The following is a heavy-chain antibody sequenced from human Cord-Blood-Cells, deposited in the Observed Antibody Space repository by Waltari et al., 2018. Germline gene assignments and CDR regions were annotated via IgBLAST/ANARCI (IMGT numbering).Heavy chain of an antibody. CDR2: INHSGST. J-gene: IGHJ4*02. CDR1: GGSFSGYY. V-gene: IGHV4-34*01. Sequence: QVQLQQWGAGLLKPSETLSLTCAVYGGSFSGYYWSWIRPPPGKGLEWIGEINHSGSTNYNSSLKSRVTISVDTSKNQFSLKLSSVTAADTAVYYCARVPPYYYGSGSYYFDYWGQGTLVTVSS. D-gene: IGHD3-10*01. CDR3: ARVPPYYYGSGSYYFDY.